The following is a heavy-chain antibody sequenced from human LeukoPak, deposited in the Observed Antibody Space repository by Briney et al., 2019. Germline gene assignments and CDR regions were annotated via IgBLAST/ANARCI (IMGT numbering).Heavy chain of an antibody. J-gene: IGHJ3*02. V-gene: IGHV4-59*08. CDR2: IYYSGST. CDR3: ARGGNWNDDAFDI. CDR1: GGSISSYY. Sequence: KPSETLSLTCTVSGGSISSYYWSWIRQPPGKGLEWIGYIYYSGSTYYNPSLKSRVTISVDTSKNQFSLKLSSVTAADTAVYYCARGGNWNDDAFDIWGQGTMVTVSS. D-gene: IGHD1-1*01.